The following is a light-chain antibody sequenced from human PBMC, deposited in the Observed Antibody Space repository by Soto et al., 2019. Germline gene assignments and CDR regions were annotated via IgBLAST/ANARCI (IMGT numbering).Light chain of an antibody. V-gene: IGKV3-11*01. CDR2: GAS. Sequence: ETLMTQSPVTLSVSPGERVTLSCRASQSVTINLAWYHQKPGQAPRLRIYGASSRATGIPDRFSGSGSGTDFTLTISSLEPEDFAVYYCQQRSNRPPITFGQGTRLEIK. CDR1: QSVTIN. CDR3: QQRSNRPPIT. J-gene: IGKJ5*01.